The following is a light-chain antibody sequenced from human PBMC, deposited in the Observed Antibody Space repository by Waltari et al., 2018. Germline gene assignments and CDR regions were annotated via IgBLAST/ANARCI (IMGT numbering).Light chain of an antibody. CDR3: QTWDPYIVV. CDR2: LNSDGSH. CDR1: SEHSLYE. V-gene: IGLV4-69*01. J-gene: IGLJ2*01. Sequence: QLVLTQSPSASASLGASVKIPCTLSSEHSLYEIPATVSLSRALGSLHHGLDPTPLPHPRFLMRLNSDGSHTKGDGIPDRFSGSSSGAERYLIISSLQYEDEADYYCQTWDPYIVVFGGGTKLTVL.